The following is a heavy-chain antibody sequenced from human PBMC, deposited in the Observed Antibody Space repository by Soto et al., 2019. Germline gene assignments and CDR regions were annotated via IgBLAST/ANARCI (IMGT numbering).Heavy chain of an antibody. CDR3: ARDGYSGSYPPGIDY. CDR1: GYTFTSYY. Sequence: ASVKVSCKASGYTFTSYYMHWVRQAPGQGLEWMGIINPSGGSTSYAQKFQGRVTMTRDTSTSTVYMELSSLRSEDTAVYYCARDGYSGSYPPGIDYWGQGTLVTVSS. CDR2: INPSGGST. V-gene: IGHV1-46*01. J-gene: IGHJ4*02. D-gene: IGHD1-26*01.